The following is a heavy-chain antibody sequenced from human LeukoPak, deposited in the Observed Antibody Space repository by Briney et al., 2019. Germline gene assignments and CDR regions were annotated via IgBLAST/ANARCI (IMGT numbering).Heavy chain of an antibody. D-gene: IGHD1-26*01. V-gene: IGHV4-34*01. CDR1: GGSFSGYY. Sequence: KPSETLSLTCAVYGGSFSGYYWSWIRQPPGKGLEWIGEINHSGSTNYNPSLKSRVTISVDTSKNQFSLKLSSVTAADTAVYYCASSTIVGATYYYYYYMDVWGKGTTVTISS. CDR2: INHSGST. CDR3: ASSTIVGATYYYYYYMDV. J-gene: IGHJ6*03.